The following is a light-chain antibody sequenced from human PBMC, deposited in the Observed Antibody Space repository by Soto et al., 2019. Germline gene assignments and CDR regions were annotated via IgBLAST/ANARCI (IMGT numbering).Light chain of an antibody. J-gene: IGKJ1*01. CDR3: QQYNNWPRT. CDR1: QSVSSN. V-gene: IGKV3-15*01. CDR2: GAS. Sequence: EIVMTQSPATLSVSPGERATLSCRASQSVSSNLAWYQHKPGQAPRLLIYGASTRATGIPARFSGSGSGTEFTLTISSLQSEDFAVYYCQQYNNWPRTFGQGTKVELK.